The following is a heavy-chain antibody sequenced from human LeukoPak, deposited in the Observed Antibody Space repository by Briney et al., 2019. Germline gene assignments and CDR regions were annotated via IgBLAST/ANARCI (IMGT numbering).Heavy chain of an antibody. Sequence: PGGSLRLSCAASGFTFSNCAMHWVRQAPGKGLEYVSAISTDGGGTYYADSVKGRFTISRDNSKDTLFLQMSSLRPEDTAVYYCVKRVAGSRGYDYWGQGTLVTVSS. V-gene: IGHV3-64D*06. CDR3: VKRVAGSRGYDY. CDR1: GFTFSNCA. J-gene: IGHJ4*02. CDR2: ISTDGGGT. D-gene: IGHD3-22*01.